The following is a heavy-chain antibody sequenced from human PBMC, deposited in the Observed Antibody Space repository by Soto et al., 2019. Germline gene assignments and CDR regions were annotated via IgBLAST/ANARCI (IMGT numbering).Heavy chain of an antibody. CDR3: ARGSSRWDY. CDR2: IYSGGRS. J-gene: IGHJ4*02. V-gene: IGHV4-4*07. D-gene: IGHD6-13*01. Sequence: SETLSLTCTVSGGSISSFYWSWIRQPAGKGLEWIGRIYSGGRSNYNPSLKSRVTMSVDTSKNQSSLRLSSVTAADTAMYYCARGSSRWDYWGQGTMVTVS. CDR1: GGSISSFY.